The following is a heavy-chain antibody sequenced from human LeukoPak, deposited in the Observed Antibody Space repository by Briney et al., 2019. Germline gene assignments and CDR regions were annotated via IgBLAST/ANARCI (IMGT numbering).Heavy chain of an antibody. CDR2: ISGSGGST. CDR3: AKDRRDGDSSGYYFDY. CDR1: GFTFSSYA. D-gene: IGHD3-22*01. V-gene: IGHV3-23*01. J-gene: IGHJ4*02. Sequence: PGGSLTLSCAASGFTFSSYAMSWVRQAPGKGLEGVSAISGSGGSTYYADSVRGRFTISRDNSKNTLYLQMISLRAEDTDVYYCAKDRRDGDSSGYYFDYWGQGTLVTVSS.